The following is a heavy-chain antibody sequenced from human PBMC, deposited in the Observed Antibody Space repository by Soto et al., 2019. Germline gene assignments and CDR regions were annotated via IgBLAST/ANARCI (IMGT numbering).Heavy chain of an antibody. J-gene: IGHJ5*02. CDR2: INHSGST. CDR3: ATLPPRTVVALLPIPT. V-gene: IGHV4-34*01. CDR1: GGSFSGCD. Sequence: SETLSLTCAVYGGSFSGCDWSWIHQPPGKGLEWIGEINHSGSTNCNPSLKSRVTISVDTSKNQFSLKLSSVTAADTAVYYCATLPPRTVVALLPIPTWGQGILVTVSS. D-gene: IGHD2-21*01.